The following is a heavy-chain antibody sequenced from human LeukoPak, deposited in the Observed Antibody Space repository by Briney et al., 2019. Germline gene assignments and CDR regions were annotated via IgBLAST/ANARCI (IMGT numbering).Heavy chain of an antibody. J-gene: IGHJ4*02. D-gene: IGHD3-22*01. V-gene: IGHV3-23*01. CDR1: EFTLGSYA. Sequence: GGSLRLSCAASEFTLGSYAMSWVRQAPGKGLEWVSGISANGANTHYAESVRGRFTISRDNSKNTLCLQMNSLRAGDTALYFCAKYHNPDSTGPFHWGQGTLVTVSS. CDR3: AKYHNPDSTGPFH. CDR2: ISANGANT.